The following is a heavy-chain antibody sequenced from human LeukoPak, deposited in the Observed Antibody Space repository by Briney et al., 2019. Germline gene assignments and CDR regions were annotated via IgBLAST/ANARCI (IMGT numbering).Heavy chain of an antibody. V-gene: IGHV3-21*01. CDR1: GFTFSSYS. Sequence: PGGSLRLSCAASGFTFSSYSMNWVRQAPGKGLEWVSSISSSSSYIYYADSVKGRFTCSRDNAKNSLHLQMNSLRAEDTAVYYCATNHPNGGGGRYFDWSPIDWGQGTLVTVSS. J-gene: IGHJ4*02. D-gene: IGHD3-9*01. CDR2: ISSSSSYI. CDR3: ATNHPNGGGGRYFDWSPID.